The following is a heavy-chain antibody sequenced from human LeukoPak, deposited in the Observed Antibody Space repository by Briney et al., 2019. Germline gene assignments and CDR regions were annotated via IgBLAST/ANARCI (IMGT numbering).Heavy chain of an antibody. J-gene: IGHJ4*02. V-gene: IGHV4-61*02. CDR1: GGSISGGSYY. CDR3: AGGTCSGGSCYSLGGIDY. Sequence: SETLSLTCTVSGGSISGGSYYWSWIRPPAGKGLEWSVRINTSGSTNYNPSLKSRVTISVDTSKNQFSLKLSSVTAADTAVYYCAGGTCSGGSCYSLGGIDYWGQGTLVTVSS. CDR2: INTSGST. D-gene: IGHD2-15*01.